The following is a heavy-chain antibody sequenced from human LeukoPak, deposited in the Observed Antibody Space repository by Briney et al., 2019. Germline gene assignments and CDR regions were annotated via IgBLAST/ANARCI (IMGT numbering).Heavy chain of an antibody. V-gene: IGHV6-1*01. Sequence: SQTLSLTCVISGDSVSSNTAAWNWVRQYPWKGLEWLGRTYYRAKWYNDYAVYVKSRIIISADTSKNQFSLQLNSVTPEDTAVYFCARVRTTRPPYYYYGLDVWGQGTTVTVSS. CDR2: TYYRAKWYN. D-gene: IGHD1-1*01. J-gene: IGHJ6*02. CDR3: ARVRTTRPPYYYYGLDV. CDR1: GDSVSSNTAA.